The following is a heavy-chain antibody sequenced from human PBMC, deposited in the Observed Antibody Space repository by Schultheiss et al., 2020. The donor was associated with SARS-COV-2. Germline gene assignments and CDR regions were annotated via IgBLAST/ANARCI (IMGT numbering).Heavy chain of an antibody. D-gene: IGHD6-19*01. CDR2: ISGSGGST. CDR1: GFTFSSYA. Sequence: GGSLRLSCAASGFTFSSYAMSWVRQAPGKGLEWVSAISGSGGSTYYADSVKGRFTISRDNSKNTLYLQMNSLRAEDTAVYYSAKYSSGWYYFDYWGQGTLVTVTS. V-gene: IGHV3-23*01. CDR3: AKYSSGWYYFDY. J-gene: IGHJ4*02.